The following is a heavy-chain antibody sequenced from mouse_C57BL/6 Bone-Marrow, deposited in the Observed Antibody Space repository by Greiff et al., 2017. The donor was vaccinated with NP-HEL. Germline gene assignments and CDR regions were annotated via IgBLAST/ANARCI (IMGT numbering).Heavy chain of an antibody. CDR2: INPSNGGT. J-gene: IGHJ4*01. V-gene: IGHV1-53*01. Sequence: VQLQQPGTELVKPGASVKLSCKASGYTFTSYWMHWVKQRPGQGLEWIGNINPSNGGTNYNEKFKSKAKLTVDKSSSPAYMQLSSLTSEDSAVYYCARSGGDGIYYYGPYAMDYWGQGTSVTVSS. D-gene: IGHD1-1*01. CDR1: GYTFTSYW. CDR3: ARSGGDGIYYYGPYAMDY.